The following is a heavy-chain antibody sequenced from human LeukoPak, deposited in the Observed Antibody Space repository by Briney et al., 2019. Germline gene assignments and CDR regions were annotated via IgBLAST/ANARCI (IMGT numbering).Heavy chain of an antibody. V-gene: IGHV3-11*01. Sequence: GGSLRLSCAASGFTFGDHYVSWIRKAPGMGLEWVSYNYVGDDTTYYADSVKGRFTVSRDNAKNSANLQMNSLRVEDTAVYYCARGHYGLDVWGQGTTVTVSS. CDR3: ARGHYGLDV. CDR1: GFTFGDHY. CDR2: NYVGDDTT. J-gene: IGHJ6*02.